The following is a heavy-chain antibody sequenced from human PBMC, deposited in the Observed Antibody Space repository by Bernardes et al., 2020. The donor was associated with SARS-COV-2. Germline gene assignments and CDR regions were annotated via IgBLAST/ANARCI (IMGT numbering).Heavy chain of an antibody. Sequence: GGSLRLSCTASGSTFSNFWMTWVRQAPGKGLEWVANIRQDGREMYYVDSVKGRYTISRDNAKNSLSLQMNNLRVEDTAVYYCARENRNPILSMVRGVLRTAEYHYGMDAWGQGTTVTVSS. V-gene: IGHV3-7*01. D-gene: IGHD3-10*01. J-gene: IGHJ6*02. CDR3: ARENRNPILSMVRGVLRTAEYHYGMDA. CDR2: IRQDGREM. CDR1: GSTFSNFW.